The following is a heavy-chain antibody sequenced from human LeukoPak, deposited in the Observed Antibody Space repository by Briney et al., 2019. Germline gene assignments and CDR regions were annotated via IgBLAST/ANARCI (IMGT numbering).Heavy chain of an antibody. CDR3: ARVTRFYRTFDY. CDR2: IDHSGST. Sequence: PSETLSLTCAVYGGSFSGYYWSWIRQPPGKGLEWIGEIDHSGSTSYNPSLKSRVTISVDTSKNQFSLKLSSVTAADTAVYYCARVTRFYRTFDYWGQGTLVTVSS. J-gene: IGHJ4*02. V-gene: IGHV4-34*01. D-gene: IGHD1-14*01. CDR1: GGSFSGYY.